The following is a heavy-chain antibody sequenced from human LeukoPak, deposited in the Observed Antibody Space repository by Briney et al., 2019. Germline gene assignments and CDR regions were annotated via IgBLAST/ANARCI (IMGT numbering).Heavy chain of an antibody. Sequence: GGSLRLSCAASGFTFSSYAMSWVRQAPGKGLEWVSAISGSGGSTYYADSVKGRFTISRDNSKNTLYLQMNSLRAEDTAVYYCAKDRHYYDSSGYYHWHFDLWGRGTLVTVSS. D-gene: IGHD3-22*01. J-gene: IGHJ2*01. CDR2: ISGSGGST. CDR3: AKDRHYYDSSGYYHWHFDL. CDR1: GFTFSSYA. V-gene: IGHV3-23*01.